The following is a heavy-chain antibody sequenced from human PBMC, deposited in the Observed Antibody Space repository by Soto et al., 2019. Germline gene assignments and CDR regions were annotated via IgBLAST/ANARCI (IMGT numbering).Heavy chain of an antibody. CDR2: ISSSGSII. CDR3: ARDLGYYESDGYFDY. CDR1: GFTFSYNY. J-gene: IGHJ4*02. V-gene: IGHV3-11*01. D-gene: IGHD3-22*01. Sequence: LRLSCAASGFTFSYNYMSWIRQAPGKGLEWVSYISSSGSIIYYADSVKGRFTISRDNAKNSLYLQMNSLRAEDTAVYYCARDLGYYESDGYFDYWGQGALVTVSS.